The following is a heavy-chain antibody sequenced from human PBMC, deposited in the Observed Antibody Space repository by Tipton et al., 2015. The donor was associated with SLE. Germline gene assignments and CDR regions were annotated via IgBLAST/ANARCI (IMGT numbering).Heavy chain of an antibody. CDR1: GGSFSGYY. V-gene: IGHV4-34*01. CDR2: INHSGST. CDR3: ARQRLHFDY. J-gene: IGHJ4*02. D-gene: IGHD6-25*01. Sequence: TLSLTCAVYGGSFSGYYWSWIRQPPGKGLEWIGEINHSGSTNYNPSLKSRVTISVDTSNNQFSLNLKSVDGADTAMYYCARQRLHFDYWGQGILVAVSS.